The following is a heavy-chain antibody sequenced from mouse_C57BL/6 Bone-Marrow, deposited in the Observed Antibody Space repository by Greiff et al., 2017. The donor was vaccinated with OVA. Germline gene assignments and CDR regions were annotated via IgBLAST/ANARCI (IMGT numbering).Heavy chain of an antibody. CDR2: INPDSSTI. V-gene: IGHV4-1*01. Sequence: EVKLLQSGGGLVQPGGSLKLSCAASGIAFSRYWMSWVRRAPGKGLEWIGEINPDSSTINYAPSLKDKFIISSDNAKNTLYLQMSKVRSEDTALYYCASPGYYFDYWGQGTTLTVSA. CDR1: GIAFSRYW. CDR3: ASPGYYFDY. J-gene: IGHJ2*01.